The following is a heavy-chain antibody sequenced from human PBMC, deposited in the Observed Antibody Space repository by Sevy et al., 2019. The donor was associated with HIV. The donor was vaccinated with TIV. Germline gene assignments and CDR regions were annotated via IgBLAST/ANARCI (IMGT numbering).Heavy chain of an antibody. J-gene: IGHJ4*02. CDR1: GFTFSDYV. V-gene: IGHV3-23*01. CDR2: ISADAGST. CDR3: AKELQNYEFWRGFYLGYFDY. Sequence: GGSLRLSCTASGFTFSDYVMTWVRQAPGKGLEWVSTISADAGSTYYADSVKGRFTISRDNSKNTLYLQMMSLRAEDTALYYCAKELQNYEFWRGFYLGYFDYWGQGIRVTVSS. D-gene: IGHD3-3*01.